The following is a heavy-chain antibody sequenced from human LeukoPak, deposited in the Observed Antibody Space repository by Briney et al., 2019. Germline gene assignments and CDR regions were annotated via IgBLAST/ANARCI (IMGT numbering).Heavy chain of an antibody. CDR2: ISGSGGST. D-gene: IGHD2-21*02. V-gene: IGHV3-23*01. J-gene: IGHJ5*02. CDR1: GFIFYNYA. Sequence: PGGSLRLSCAASGFIFYNYAMSWARQAPGKGLEWVSAISGSGGSTYYADSVKGRFTISRDNSKNTLYLQMNSLRAEDTAVYYCAKDIVVVTAIPDGEGYNWFDPWGQGTLVTVSS. CDR3: AKDIVVVTAIPDGEGYNWFDP.